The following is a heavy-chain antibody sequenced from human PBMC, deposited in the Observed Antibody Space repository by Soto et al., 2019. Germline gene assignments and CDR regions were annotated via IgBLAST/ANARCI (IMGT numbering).Heavy chain of an antibody. D-gene: IGHD3-10*01. CDR3: ARERITMVRGTNWFDP. CDR1: GGSISSGDYY. CDR2: IYYSGST. Sequence: SETLSLTCTVSGGSISSGDYYWSWIRQPPGKGLEWIGYIYYSGSTYYNPSLKSRITISVDTSKNQFSLKLSSVTAADTAVYYCARERITMVRGTNWFDPWGQGTLVTV. J-gene: IGHJ5*02. V-gene: IGHV4-30-4*01.